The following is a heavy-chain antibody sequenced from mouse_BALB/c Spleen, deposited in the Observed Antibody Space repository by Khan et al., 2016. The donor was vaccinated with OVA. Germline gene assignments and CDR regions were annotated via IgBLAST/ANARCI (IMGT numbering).Heavy chain of an antibody. CDR2: IRLKSDNYAT. J-gene: IGHJ4*01. Sequence: EVKLEESGGGLVQPGGSMKLSCVASGFTFSSYWMSWVRQSPEKGLEWVAEIRLKSDNYATHYAESVKGKFTISRDDSKSRLYLQMNSLRAEDTEIYYCTARAYAMDYWGQGTSVTVSS. D-gene: IGHD3-3*01. V-gene: IGHV6-3*01. CDR1: GFTFSSYW. CDR3: TARAYAMDY.